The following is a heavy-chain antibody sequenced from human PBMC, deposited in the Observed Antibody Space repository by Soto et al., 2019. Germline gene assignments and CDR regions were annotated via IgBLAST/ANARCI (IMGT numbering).Heavy chain of an antibody. CDR3: ARHVMVRENWFDP. Sequence: QVQLQESGPGLVKPSETLSLTCTVSGGSISSYYWSWIRQPPGKGLEWIGYIYYSGSTNDNPSLKSRVTISVDTSKNQFSLKLSSVTAADTAVYYCARHVMVRENWFDPWGQGTLVTVSS. CDR2: IYYSGST. CDR1: GGSISSYY. V-gene: IGHV4-59*08. J-gene: IGHJ5*02. D-gene: IGHD3-10*01.